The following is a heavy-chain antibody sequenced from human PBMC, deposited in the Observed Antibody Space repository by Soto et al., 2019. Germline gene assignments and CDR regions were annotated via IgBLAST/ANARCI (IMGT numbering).Heavy chain of an antibody. CDR3: ARVGYYDFWSGYYGGYYGMDV. CDR1: GFTFSSYA. CDR2: ISYDGSNK. V-gene: IGHV3-30-3*01. J-gene: IGHJ6*02. D-gene: IGHD3-3*01. Sequence: VGSLRLSCAASGFTFSSYAMHWFRQAPGNWLEWVAFISYDGSNKYYADSVKGRFTISRDNSKNTLYLQMNSLRAEDTAVYYCARVGYYDFWSGYYGGYYGMDVWGQGTTVTVSS.